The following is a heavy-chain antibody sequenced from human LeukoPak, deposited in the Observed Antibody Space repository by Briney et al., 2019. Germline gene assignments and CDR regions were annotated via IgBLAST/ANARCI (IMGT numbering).Heavy chain of an antibody. CDR2: IYSGGST. CDR3: ARDQREGYNYEYGMDV. CDR1: GFTVSSNY. V-gene: IGHV3-53*04. J-gene: IGHJ6*02. Sequence: PGGSLRLSCAASGFTVSSNYMSWVRQAPGKGLEWVSVIYSGGSTYYADSVKGRFTISRHNSKNTLYLQMNSLRAEDTAVYYCARDQREGYNYEYGMDVWGQGTTVTVSS. D-gene: IGHD5-24*01.